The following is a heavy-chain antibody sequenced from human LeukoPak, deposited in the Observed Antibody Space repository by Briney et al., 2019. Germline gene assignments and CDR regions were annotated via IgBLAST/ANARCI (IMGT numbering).Heavy chain of an antibody. CDR2: IYHSGST. J-gene: IGHJ4*02. D-gene: IGHD5-18*01. Sequence: PSQTLSLTCAVSGGSISSGGYSWSWIRQPPGKGLEWIGYIYHSGSTYYNPSLKSRVTISVDRSKNQFSLKLSSVTAADTAVYYCARGQTNEYSYAPTLGYWGQGTLVTVSS. CDR3: ARGQTNEYSYAPTLGY. CDR1: GGSISSGGYS. V-gene: IGHV4-30-2*01.